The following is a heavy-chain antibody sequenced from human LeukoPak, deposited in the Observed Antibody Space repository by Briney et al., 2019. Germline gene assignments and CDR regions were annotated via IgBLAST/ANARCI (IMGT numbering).Heavy chain of an antibody. CDR3: ARDIVVVPAAIGPDYSSTPADY. V-gene: IGHV1-18*01. D-gene: IGHD2-2*02. CDR1: GYTFTSYG. Sequence: ASVKVSCKASGYTFTSYGISWVRQAPGQGREWMVCISAYNGNTNYAQNLQGRVTMTTDTSTSTAYMELRSLRSDDTAVYYCARDIVVVPAAIGPDYSSTPADYWGQGTLVTVSS. J-gene: IGHJ4*02. CDR2: ISAYNGNT.